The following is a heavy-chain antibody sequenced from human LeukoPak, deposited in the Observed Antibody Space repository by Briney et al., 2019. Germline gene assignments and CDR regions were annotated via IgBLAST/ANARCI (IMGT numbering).Heavy chain of an antibody. CDR1: GYSISSGYY. J-gene: IGHJ2*01. CDR3: ARDRGYSYGYNNWYFDL. Sequence: SETLSLTCTVSGYSISSGYYWSWIRQPPGKGLEWIGYIYYSGSTNYNPSLKSRVTISVDTSKNQFSLKLSSVTAADTAVYYCARDRGYSYGYNNWYFDLWGRGTLVTVSS. V-gene: IGHV4-61*01. D-gene: IGHD5-18*01. CDR2: IYYSGST.